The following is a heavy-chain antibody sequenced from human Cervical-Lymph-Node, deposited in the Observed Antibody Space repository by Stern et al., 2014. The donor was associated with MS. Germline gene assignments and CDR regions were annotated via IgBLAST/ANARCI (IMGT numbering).Heavy chain of an antibody. CDR2: ITSTGRTT. Sequence: VQLVESEGGLVKPGGSLRLSCAASGVTFSDYYIHWIRQAPGKGLEWIAYITSTGRTTYYARSVKGRFTISRDNAKNSVYLQMDSLRTEDTAVYFCARGDNGGVPDTWFDPWGQGTLVTVSS. V-gene: IGHV3-11*01. CDR3: ARGDNGGVPDTWFDP. CDR1: GVTFSDYY. J-gene: IGHJ5*02. D-gene: IGHD3-16*01.